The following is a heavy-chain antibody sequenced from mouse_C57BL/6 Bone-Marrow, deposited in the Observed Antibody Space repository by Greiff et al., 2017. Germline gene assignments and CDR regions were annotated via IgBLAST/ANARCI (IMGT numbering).Heavy chain of an antibody. CDR1: GYTFTDYT. Sequence: VQLQQSDAELVKPGASVKISCKASGYTFTDYTIHWMKQRPEQGLEWIGDIYPGDGNTNYNEKFKGKATLTADKSSSTAYMQLNSPTSEDSAVYFCARGVVTTEFAYWGQGTIVTVSA. V-gene: IGHV1-78*01. CDR3: ARGVVTTEFAY. D-gene: IGHD2-12*01. J-gene: IGHJ3*01. CDR2: IYPGDGNT.